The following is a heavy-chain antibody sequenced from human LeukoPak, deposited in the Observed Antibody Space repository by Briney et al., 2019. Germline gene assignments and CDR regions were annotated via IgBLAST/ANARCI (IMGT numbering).Heavy chain of an antibody. V-gene: IGHV3-7*01. CDR1: GFTFSSYW. J-gene: IGHJ4*02. CDR2: IKQDGSKK. CDR3: ARRGPLGSSSSYYFDY. D-gene: IGHD6-6*01. Sequence: GGSLRLSCAASGFTFSSYWMSWVRQAPGKGLEWVANIKQDGSKKYYVDSVKGRFTISRDNAKNSLYLQMNSLRAEDTAVYYCARRGPLGSSSSYYFDYWGQGTLVTVSS.